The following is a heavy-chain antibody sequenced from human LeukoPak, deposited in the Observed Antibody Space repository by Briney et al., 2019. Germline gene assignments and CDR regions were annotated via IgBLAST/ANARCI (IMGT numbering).Heavy chain of an antibody. CDR2: IYYSGST. J-gene: IGHJ5*02. V-gene: IGHV4-39*01. CDR3: ARLPGSGGWFDP. D-gene: IGHD6-25*01. Sequence: SETLSLTCTVSGGSISSSSYYWGWIRQPPGKGLEWIGSIYYSGSTYYNPSLKSRVTISVDTSKNQFSLKLSSVTAADTAVYYCARLPGSGGWFDPWGQGTLVTVSS. CDR1: GGSISSSSYY.